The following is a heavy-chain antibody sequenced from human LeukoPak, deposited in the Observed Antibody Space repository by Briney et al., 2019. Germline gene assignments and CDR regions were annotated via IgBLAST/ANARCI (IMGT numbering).Heavy chain of an antibody. V-gene: IGHV3-23*01. CDR1: GFTVSSYA. D-gene: IGHD6-13*01. J-gene: IGHJ4*02. CDR2: ISGSGGST. Sequence: GGSLSLSSAASGFTVSSYAMSWVRQAAGKGLEWVSAISGSGGSTYYADSVKGRFTISRDNSKNTLYLQLNSLRAEDTAVYYCAKSPRIAAAIYYFDYWGQGTLVTVSS. CDR3: AKSPRIAAAIYYFDY.